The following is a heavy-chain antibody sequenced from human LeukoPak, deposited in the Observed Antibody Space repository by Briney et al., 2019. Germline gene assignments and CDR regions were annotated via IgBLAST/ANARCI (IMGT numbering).Heavy chain of an antibody. J-gene: IGHJ4*02. V-gene: IGHV4-34*01. CDR1: GGSFSGYY. CDR2: IHYSGSA. CDR3: ARDRQYYYDSSASFDY. Sequence: SETLSLTCAVYGGSFSGYYWTWIRQPPGKGLEWIGEIHYSGSATYNPSLKSRVTISLDTSKNHFSLNLTSVTAADTAVYYCARDRQYYYDSSASFDYWGQGTLVTVSS. D-gene: IGHD3-22*01.